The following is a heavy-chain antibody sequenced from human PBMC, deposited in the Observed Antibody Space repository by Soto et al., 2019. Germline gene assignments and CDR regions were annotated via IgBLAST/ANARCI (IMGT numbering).Heavy chain of an antibody. CDR3: ATNNRASYHFDY. CDR2: IIPLFGTT. Sequence: ASVKVSCKAFGGTFSSYAISWVRQAPGQGLEWMGGIIPLFGTTNYAPKFQGRVAITADERARTAYMDLSSLKSEDTAVYYCATNNRASYHFDYWGQGTLVTSPQ. V-gene: IGHV1-69*13. J-gene: IGHJ4*02. D-gene: IGHD3-16*02. CDR1: GGTFSSYA.